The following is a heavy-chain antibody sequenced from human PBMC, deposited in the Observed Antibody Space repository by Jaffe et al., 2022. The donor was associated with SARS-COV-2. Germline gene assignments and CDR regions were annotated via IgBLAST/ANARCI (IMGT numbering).Heavy chain of an antibody. CDR1: GFTFSDHY. J-gene: IGHJ3*02. V-gene: IGHV3-72*01. Sequence: EVQLVESGGGLVQPGGSLRLSCAASGFTFSDHYMDWVRQAPGKGLEWVGRTRNKAKSYTTEYAASVRGRFIISRDDSKNSLHLQMNSLKTEDTAVYYCARGTYYYDGGHFTFDIWGQGTMVTVSS. D-gene: IGHD3-22*01. CDR2: TRNKAKSYTT. CDR3: ARGTYYYDGGHFTFDI.